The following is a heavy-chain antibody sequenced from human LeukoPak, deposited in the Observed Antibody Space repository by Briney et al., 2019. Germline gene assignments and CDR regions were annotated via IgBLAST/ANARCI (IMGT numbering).Heavy chain of an antibody. V-gene: IGHV1-2*04. Sequence: GASVKVSCKASGYTFTSYYMHWVRQAPGQGLEWMGWINPNSGGTNYAQKFQGWVTMTRDTSISTAYMELSRLRSDDTAVYYCARTLSGGYSSGWSPGYYYGMDVWGQGTTVTVSS. J-gene: IGHJ6*02. D-gene: IGHD6-19*01. CDR1: GYTFTSYY. CDR3: ARTLSGGYSSGWSPGYYYGMDV. CDR2: INPNSGGT.